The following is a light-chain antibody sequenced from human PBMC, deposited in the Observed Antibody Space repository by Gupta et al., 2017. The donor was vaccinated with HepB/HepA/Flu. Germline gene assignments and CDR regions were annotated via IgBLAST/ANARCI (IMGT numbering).Light chain of an antibody. Sequence: DIVMTQSPDSLAVSLGERATINCKSSQSVLYSSNNKNYLAWYQQKPGQPPKLVIYWASTRESGVPDRFSGSGSGTDFTLNISSLQAEDVAVYSCQQYYSSPNSFGQGTKLEIK. CDR3: QQYYSSPNS. CDR1: QSVLYSSNNKNY. J-gene: IGKJ2*01. V-gene: IGKV4-1*01. CDR2: WAS.